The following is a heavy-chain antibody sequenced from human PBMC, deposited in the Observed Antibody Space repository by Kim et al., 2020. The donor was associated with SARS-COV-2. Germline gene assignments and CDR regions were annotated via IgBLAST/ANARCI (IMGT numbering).Heavy chain of an antibody. J-gene: IGHJ4*02. CDR2: ISGSGGST. CDR1: GFTFSSYA. Sequence: GGSLRLSCAASGFTFSSYAMSWVRQAPGKGLEWVSAISGSGGSTYYADSVKGRFTISRDNSKNTLYLQMNSLRAEDTAVYYCAKDQGLGWTPFRTTMVRGVIPTLGYGGQGTRVTVSS. D-gene: IGHD3-10*01. CDR3: AKDQGLGWTPFRTTMVRGVIPTLGY. V-gene: IGHV3-23*01.